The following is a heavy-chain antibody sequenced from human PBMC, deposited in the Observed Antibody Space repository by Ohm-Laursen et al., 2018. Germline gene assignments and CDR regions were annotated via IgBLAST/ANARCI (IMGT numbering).Heavy chain of an antibody. V-gene: IGHV3-48*04. CDR3: ARDSSGSGGDSDY. CDR2: ISSSSTTI. J-gene: IGHJ4*02. Sequence: SLRLSCAASGFSLSRYSVNWVRQAPRKGPEWVSYISSSSTTIYYADSVKGRFTISRDNAKNSLYLQMNSLRAEDTAVYYCARDSSGSGGDSDYWGQGTLVTVSS. CDR1: GFSLSRYS. D-gene: IGHD3-10*01.